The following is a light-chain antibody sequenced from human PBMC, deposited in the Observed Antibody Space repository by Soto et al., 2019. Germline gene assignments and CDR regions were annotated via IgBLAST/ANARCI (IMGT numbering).Light chain of an antibody. CDR1: SSDVGNYDL. Sequence: QSALTQPASVSGSPGQSITISCTGTSSDVGNYDLVSWYQQHPGKAPKLMIYEGGKRPSGVSRRFSGSKSGNTASLTISGLQAEDEADYYCCSYAGSSTVVFGTGTKLTVL. CDR3: CSYAGSSTVV. CDR2: EGG. V-gene: IGLV2-23*01. J-gene: IGLJ1*01.